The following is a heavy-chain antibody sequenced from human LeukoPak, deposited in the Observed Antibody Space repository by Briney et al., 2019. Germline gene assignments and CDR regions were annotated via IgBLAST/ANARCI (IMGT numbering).Heavy chain of an antibody. CDR1: AYTFTSYD. V-gene: IGHV1-8*01. CDR3: ARGHGPGGSRWPNLDH. J-gene: IGHJ4*02. Sequence: GASVKVSCKASAYTFTSYDINWVRQATGQGLEWMGWMDPNSGNTAYAQKSQGRVTMTRDTSISTAYMELSSLRSEDTAVYYCARGHGPGGSRWPNLDHWGQGTLVTVSS. D-gene: IGHD6-13*01. CDR2: MDPNSGNT.